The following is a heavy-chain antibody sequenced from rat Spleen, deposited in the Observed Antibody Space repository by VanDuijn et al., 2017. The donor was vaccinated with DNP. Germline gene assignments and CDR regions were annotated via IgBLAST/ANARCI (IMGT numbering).Heavy chain of an antibody. V-gene: IGHV3-1*01. J-gene: IGHJ2*01. Sequence: EVQLQESGPGLVKPSQSLSLTCSVTGYSITSNYWGWIRKFPRNIMEYIGHISYSGTTNYNPSLKSRISITRDTSKNQFFLQLNSVTTEDTATYYCARWYNYFDYWGQGVMVTVSS. CDR2: ISYSGTT. CDR1: GYSITSNY. CDR3: ARWYNYFDY. D-gene: IGHD1-5*01.